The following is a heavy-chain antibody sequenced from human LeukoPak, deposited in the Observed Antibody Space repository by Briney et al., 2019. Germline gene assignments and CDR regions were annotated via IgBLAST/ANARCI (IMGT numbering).Heavy chain of an antibody. V-gene: IGHV3-23*01. CDR3: ATEEAAAGRRGYDY. Sequence: PGGSLRLSCAASGFTFSSYGMSWVRQAPGKGLEWVSGIRSSGDSTYYADSVKGRFTISRDNAKNTLYLQMNTLRAEDTAVYYCATEEAAAGRRGYDYWGQGTLVTVSS. J-gene: IGHJ4*02. CDR2: IRSSGDST. CDR1: GFTFSSYG. D-gene: IGHD6-25*01.